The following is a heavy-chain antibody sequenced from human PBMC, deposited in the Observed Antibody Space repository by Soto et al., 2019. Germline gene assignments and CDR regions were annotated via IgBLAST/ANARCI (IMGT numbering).Heavy chain of an antibody. CDR1: GFSLSNPIVG. Sequence: SGPTLVNPTETLTLTCIVSGFSLSNPIVGVSWIRQPPGKALEWLAHIFSNDEKSYATSLRTRLTISRDTSKSQVVLTMTNMDPLDTATYYCARISTIARDFDYWGPGTLVTVSS. J-gene: IGHJ4*02. V-gene: IGHV2-26*01. D-gene: IGHD2-21*01. CDR3: ARISTIARDFDY. CDR2: IFSNDEK.